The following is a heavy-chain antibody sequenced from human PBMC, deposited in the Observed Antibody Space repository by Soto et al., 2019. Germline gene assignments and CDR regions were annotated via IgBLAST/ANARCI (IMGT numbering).Heavy chain of an antibody. CDR2: ITDSGDDT. V-gene: IGHV3-23*01. CDR1: GFTFNNYA. J-gene: IGHJ4*02. D-gene: IGHD2-2*01. Sequence: EVQLLESGGGLVQPGGSLRLSCAASGFTFNNYAMGWVRQAPGKGLEWVSAITDSGDDTYYIDSVKGRLTISRDNYKSTLYMQMNSMRAEETAIYYCAILASSSWSPHYDFDYWGQGTLVTVSS. CDR3: AILASSSWSPHYDFDY.